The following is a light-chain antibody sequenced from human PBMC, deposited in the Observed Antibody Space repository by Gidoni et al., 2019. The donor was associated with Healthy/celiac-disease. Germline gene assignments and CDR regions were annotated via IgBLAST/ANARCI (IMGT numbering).Light chain of an antibody. Sequence: ESVLTQSPATLSLSPGERATLSCRASQSVSSYLAGYQQKPGQAPRLLIYDASNRATGLPARFRGRWSGTDFTLTISRLEPEDFAVSSCQQRSNWPTYTFGPGTKLE. CDR2: DAS. CDR3: QQRSNWPTYT. CDR1: QSVSSY. V-gene: IGKV3-11*01. J-gene: IGKJ2*01.